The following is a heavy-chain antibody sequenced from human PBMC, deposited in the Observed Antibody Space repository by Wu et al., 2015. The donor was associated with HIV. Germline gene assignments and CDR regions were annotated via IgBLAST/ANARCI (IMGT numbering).Heavy chain of an antibody. Sequence: IQLVQSGAEVKRPGTSVKVSCKTFGYTFYNYGIGWVRQAPGQGLEWMGCISVHNTNYVKKFQGRFTMTIDTSTSTAYMELTNLRPDDTAEYFXARGIGYSGSYYFAEYFQHWGQGTLVTVSS. CDR3: ARGIGYSGSYYFAEYFQH. CDR1: GYTFYNYG. V-gene: IGHV1-18*01. CDR2: ISVHNT. J-gene: IGHJ1*01. D-gene: IGHD1-26*01.